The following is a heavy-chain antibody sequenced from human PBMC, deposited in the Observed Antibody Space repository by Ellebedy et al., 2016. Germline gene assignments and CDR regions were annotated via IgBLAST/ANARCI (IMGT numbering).Heavy chain of an antibody. CDR3: ARSPRGRSGYYYFDY. CDR1: GFSLSTSGMC. V-gene: IGHV2-70*01. CDR2: IDWDDDK. D-gene: IGHD5-12*01. Sequence: SGPTLVKPTQTLTLTCTFSGFSLSTSGMCVSWIRQPPGKALEWLALIDWDDDKYYSTSLKTRLTISKDTSKNQVVLTMTNMDPVDTAMYYCARSPRGRSGYYYFDYWGQGTLVTVSS. J-gene: IGHJ4*02.